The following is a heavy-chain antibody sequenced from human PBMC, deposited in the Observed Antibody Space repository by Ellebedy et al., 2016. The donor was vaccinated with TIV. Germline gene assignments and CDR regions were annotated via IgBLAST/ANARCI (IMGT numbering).Heavy chain of an antibody. J-gene: IGHJ4*02. V-gene: IGHV3-48*02. CDR3: ARDGAAYCGGDCTSPFDH. CDR2: ISSSSNL. Sequence: GESLKISCAASGFTFNSYSMNWVRQSPGKGLEWLSYISSSSNLYYADSVKGRFTISRDNAKNSLYLQMNSLRDEDTAVYYCARDGAAYCGGDCTSPFDHWGQGTLVTVSS. CDR1: GFTFNSYS. D-gene: IGHD2-21*02.